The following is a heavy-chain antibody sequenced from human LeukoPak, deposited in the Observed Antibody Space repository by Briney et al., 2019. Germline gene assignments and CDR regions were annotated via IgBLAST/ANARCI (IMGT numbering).Heavy chain of an antibody. Sequence: GGSLRFSCAASGFTVSSNYMSWVRKAPGKGLEWVSVIYSGGSTYYADSVKGRFTISRDNSKNTLYLQMNSLRAEDTAVYYCARTMGKGTFGFDYWGQGTLVTVSS. D-gene: IGHD3-16*01. V-gene: IGHV3-53*01. J-gene: IGHJ4*02. CDR2: IYSGGST. CDR3: ARTMGKGTFGFDY. CDR1: GFTVSSNY.